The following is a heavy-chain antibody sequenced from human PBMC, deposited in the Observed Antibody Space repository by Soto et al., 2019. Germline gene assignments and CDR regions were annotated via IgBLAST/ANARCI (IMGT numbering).Heavy chain of an antibody. CDR2: ISDGGST. J-gene: IGHJ4*02. CDR1: GGSIYTYY. CDR3: ARSNDYGDYPTYYFDY. Sequence: PSETLSLTCNVSGGSIYTYYWNWIRQSPGKGLEWIGYISDGGSTNYNPSLKSRVTISVDTSKKQVSLKLSSVTAADTAVYYCARSNDYGDYPTYYFDYWGQGTLVTVSS. D-gene: IGHD4-17*01. V-gene: IGHV4-59*01.